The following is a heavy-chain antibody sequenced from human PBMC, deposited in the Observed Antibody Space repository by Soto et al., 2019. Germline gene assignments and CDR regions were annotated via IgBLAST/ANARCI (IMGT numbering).Heavy chain of an antibody. Sequence: QVHLVESGGGVAQPGRSLRLSCAASGFTFSSYNMNWVRQAPGKGLEWVAVIWSDGTSKYYENSVKGRFTISRDNSKNTLYLQVDSLRAEDTALYYCARDAYNHYFDYWGQGTLVTVSS. CDR3: ARDAYNHYFDY. D-gene: IGHD1-1*01. J-gene: IGHJ4*02. CDR2: IWSDGTSK. CDR1: GFTFSSYN. V-gene: IGHV3-33*01.